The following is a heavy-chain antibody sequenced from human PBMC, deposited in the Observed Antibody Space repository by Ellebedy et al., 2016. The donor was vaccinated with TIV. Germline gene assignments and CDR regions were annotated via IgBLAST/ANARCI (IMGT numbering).Heavy chain of an antibody. D-gene: IGHD6-19*01. CDR3: AEGRSGWYYFDY. Sequence: SETLSLTCTVYGGSFSGYYYSWIRQPSGKGLEWIGEINQSGRATYNPSLKGRVTISVDMSKNQFSLRLSSVTAADTAVYYCAEGRSGWYYFDYWGQGTLVTVSS. J-gene: IGHJ4*02. CDR2: INQSGRA. CDR1: GGSFSGYY. V-gene: IGHV4-34*01.